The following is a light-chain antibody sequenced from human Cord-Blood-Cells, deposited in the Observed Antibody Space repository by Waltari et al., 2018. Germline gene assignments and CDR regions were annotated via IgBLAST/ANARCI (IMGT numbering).Light chain of an antibody. CDR1: VLAKKY. CDR2: NDS. Sequence: SYELTQPSSVSVSPGQTARITCSGDVLAKKYARWFQQKPGQAPVLVFYNDSERPSGIAGRFSGSSSGTTVTLTISGAQVEDEADYYCYSAADNIVFGGGTKLTVL. J-gene: IGLJ2*01. V-gene: IGLV3-27*01. CDR3: YSAADNIV.